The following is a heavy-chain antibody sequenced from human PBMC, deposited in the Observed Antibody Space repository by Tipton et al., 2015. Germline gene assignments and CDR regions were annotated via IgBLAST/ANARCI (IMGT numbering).Heavy chain of an antibody. Sequence: TLSLTCSVSGGSIDSYYWSWIRQPPGKGLDWIGYIYYSGSTNYNPSLKSRVTISVDTSKNQFSLKLSSVTAADTAVYYCARSNYDLLTGYSRSFDYWGRGTLVTVSP. CDR1: GGSIDSYY. V-gene: IGHV4-59*08. J-gene: IGHJ4*02. CDR2: IYYSGST. CDR3: ARSNYDLLTGYSRSFDY. D-gene: IGHD3-9*01.